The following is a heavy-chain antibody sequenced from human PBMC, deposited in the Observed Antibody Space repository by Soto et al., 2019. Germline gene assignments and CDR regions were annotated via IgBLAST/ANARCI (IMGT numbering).Heavy chain of an antibody. CDR3: ARDRYYDFLSGSTYSYYGMVV. CDR1: GYTFTSYG. J-gene: IGHJ6*02. D-gene: IGHD3-3*01. V-gene: IGHV1-18*04. CDR2: ISAYNGNT. Sequence: ASVKVSCKASGYTFTSYGISWVRQAPGQGLEWVGWISAYNGNTNYAQKLQGRVTMTTDTSTSTAYMELRSLRSDDTAVYYCARDRYYDFLSGSTYSYYGMVVWGPGPTVTVFS.